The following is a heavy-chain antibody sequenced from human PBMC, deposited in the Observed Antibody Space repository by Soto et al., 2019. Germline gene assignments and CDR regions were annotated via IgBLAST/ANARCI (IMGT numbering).Heavy chain of an antibody. J-gene: IGHJ5*02. Sequence: QVQLVQSGAEVKKPGSSVKVSCEASGGTFSSYSFSWVRQAPGQGLEWMGRVIPILGMANYAQKFQGRVTITADKSPSIVYMEMSSLRSEDTAVYYCARGGAVVVPGAVDRHNWFDPWGQGTLVTVSS. V-gene: IGHV1-69*02. CDR2: VIPILGMA. D-gene: IGHD2-2*01. CDR1: GGTFSSYS. CDR3: ARGGAVVVPGAVDRHNWFDP.